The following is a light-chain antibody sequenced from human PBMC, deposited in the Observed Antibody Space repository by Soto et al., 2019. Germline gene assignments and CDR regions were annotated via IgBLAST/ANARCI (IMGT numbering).Light chain of an antibody. Sequence: DIVMTQSPGTLSLSPGERASLSCXXXQANSGDYLAWYQHKPGQAPRLLMYGASSRATGIPDRFSGSGSGTDFTLTISRLELEDFAVYYCQQYGSSPPITFGQGTRLEIK. CDR3: QQYGSSPPIT. CDR2: GAS. V-gene: IGKV3-20*01. CDR1: QANSGDY. J-gene: IGKJ5*01.